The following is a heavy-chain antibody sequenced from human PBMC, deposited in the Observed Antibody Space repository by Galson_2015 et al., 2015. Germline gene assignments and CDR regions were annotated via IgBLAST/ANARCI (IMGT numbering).Heavy chain of an antibody. J-gene: IGHJ1*01. CDR2: ISSSSTI. V-gene: IGHV3-48*02. Sequence: SLRLSCATSGFTFSSHSMNWVRQAPGKGLEWVSYISSSSTIYYADSVKGRFTISRDNAKDSLFLQMDSLRDEDTAVYYCASGKYFQFWGQGTLVTVSS. D-gene: IGHD1-14*01. CDR1: GFTFSSHS. CDR3: ASGKYFQF.